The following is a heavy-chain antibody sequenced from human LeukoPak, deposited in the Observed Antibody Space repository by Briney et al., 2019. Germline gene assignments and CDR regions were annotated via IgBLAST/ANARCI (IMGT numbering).Heavy chain of an antibody. CDR1: GGSFSGYY. V-gene: IGHV4-34*01. CDR2: INHSGST. Sequence: PSETLSLTCAVYGGSFSGYYWSWIRQPPGKGLEWIGEINHSGSTNYNPSLKSRVTISLDTSKNQFSLKLSSVTAADTAVYYCARPPPNPPNDAFDIWGQGTMVTVSS. J-gene: IGHJ3*02. CDR3: ARPPPNPPNDAFDI.